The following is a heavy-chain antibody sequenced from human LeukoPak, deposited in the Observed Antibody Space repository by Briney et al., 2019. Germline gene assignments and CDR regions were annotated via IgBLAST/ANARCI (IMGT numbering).Heavy chain of an antibody. CDR3: AKDIEVAGPSEYFHH. CDR1: GFTFRNYA. Sequence: GGSLRLSCAASGFTFRNYAMSWVRQAPGKGLEWVSAISGSGSSTYYADSVKGRFTISRDNSKNTLYLQANTLRAEDTAVYYCAKDIEVAGPSEYFHHWGQGTLVTVSS. CDR2: ISGSGSST. V-gene: IGHV3-23*01. J-gene: IGHJ1*01. D-gene: IGHD6-19*01.